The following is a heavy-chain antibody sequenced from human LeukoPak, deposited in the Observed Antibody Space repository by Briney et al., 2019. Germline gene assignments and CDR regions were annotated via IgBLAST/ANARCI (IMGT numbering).Heavy chain of an antibody. J-gene: IGHJ3*02. CDR2: IYYSGST. V-gene: IGHV4-59*01. CDR3: ASAAEWGAFDI. CDR1: GGSISSYY. Sequence: PSETLSLTCTVSGGSISSYYWSWIRQPPGKGLEWIGYIYYSGSTNYNPSLKSRVTISVDTSKNQFSLKLSSVTAADTAVYYCASAAEWGAFDIWGQGTMVTVSS. D-gene: IGHD1-26*01.